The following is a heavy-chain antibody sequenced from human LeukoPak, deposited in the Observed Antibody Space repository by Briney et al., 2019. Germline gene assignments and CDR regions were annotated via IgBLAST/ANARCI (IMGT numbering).Heavy chain of an antibody. CDR3: VKGRGVYNYWYFDI. J-gene: IGHJ2*01. CDR1: GFTFSSYV. V-gene: IGHV3-23*01. Sequence: PGGSLRLSCAASGFTFSSYVMNWVRQAPGKGLEWVSAISGSGGSTYYADSVKGRFTISRDNSRNTLYLQMNSLRAEDTAVYFCVKGRGVYNYWYFDIWGRGTLVTVSS. CDR2: ISGSGGST. D-gene: IGHD5-24*01.